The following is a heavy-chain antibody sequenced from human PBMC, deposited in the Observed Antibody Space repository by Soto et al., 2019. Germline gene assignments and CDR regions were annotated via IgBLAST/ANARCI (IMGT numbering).Heavy chain of an antibody. CDR3: ARDRGFGVDAMDV. Sequence: AASVKVSCKASGYTFIDYCMHWVRQAPGEGLEWMGIINPSGDSTTYAQKFQGRLTVTSDTSTSTVYMELSSLRSEDTAVYFCARDRGFGVDAMDVWGQGTTVTVSS. CDR1: GYTFIDYC. D-gene: IGHD3-3*01. CDR2: INPSGDST. J-gene: IGHJ6*02. V-gene: IGHV1-46*01.